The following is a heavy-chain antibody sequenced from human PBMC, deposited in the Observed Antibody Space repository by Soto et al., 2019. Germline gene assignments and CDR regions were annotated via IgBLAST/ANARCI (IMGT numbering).Heavy chain of an antibody. D-gene: IGHD1-1*01. V-gene: IGHV4-31*03. CDR3: ARGVDGRPGLYFDY. CDR1: GGSISSGDYY. CDR2: IYYSGGT. J-gene: IGHJ4*02. Sequence: QVQLQESGPGLVKPSQTLPLTCTVSGGSISSGDYYWGWIRQHPGKGLEWIGYIYYSGGTYYNPSLKSRVTISIDTSKNQFSLKLSSVTAADTAVYFCARGVDGRPGLYFDYWGQGTLVTVSS.